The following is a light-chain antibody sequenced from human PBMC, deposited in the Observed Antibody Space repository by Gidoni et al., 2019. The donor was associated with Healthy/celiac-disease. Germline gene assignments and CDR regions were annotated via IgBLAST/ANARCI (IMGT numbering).Light chain of an antibody. CDR3: QQSYSTPLT. CDR2: AAA. CDR1: QSISSY. J-gene: IGKJ4*01. Sequence: IQMTQSPSSLSASVGDRVTITCRASQSISSYLHWYQQKPGKSPKLLIYAAASLQSGVPSRVSGSGSGTDFTLTIRSMQHEDFANYYCQQSYSTPLTFGGGTKVEIK. V-gene: IGKV1-39*01.